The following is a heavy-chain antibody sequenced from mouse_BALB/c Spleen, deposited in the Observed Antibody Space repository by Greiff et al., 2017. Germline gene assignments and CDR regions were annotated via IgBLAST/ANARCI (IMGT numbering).Heavy chain of an antibody. J-gene: IGHJ4*01. CDR2: IDPANGNT. CDR3: ARTGYYDAMDY. V-gene: IGHV14-3*02. D-gene: IGHD2-2*01. Sequence: VQLQQSGAELVKPGASVKLSCTASGFNIQDTYMHWVKQRPEQGLEWIGRIDPANGNTKYDPKFQGKATITADTSSNTAYLQLSSLTSEDTAVYYCARTGYYDAMDYWGQGTSVTGSS. CDR1: GFNIQDTY.